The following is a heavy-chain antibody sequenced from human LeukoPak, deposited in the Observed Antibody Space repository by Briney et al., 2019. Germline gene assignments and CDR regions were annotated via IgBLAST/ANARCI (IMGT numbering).Heavy chain of an antibody. V-gene: IGHV1-2*02. CDR2: ISPNSGGT. CDR3: AREISLGYYMDV. CDR1: GYTFTGYY. D-gene: IGHD2/OR15-2a*01. J-gene: IGHJ6*03. Sequence: GASVKVSCKASGYTFTGYYMHWVRQAPGQGLEWMGWISPNSGGTNYAQKFQGRVTMTRDTSISTAYMELSRLRSDDTAVYYCAREISLGYYMDVWGKGTTVTISS.